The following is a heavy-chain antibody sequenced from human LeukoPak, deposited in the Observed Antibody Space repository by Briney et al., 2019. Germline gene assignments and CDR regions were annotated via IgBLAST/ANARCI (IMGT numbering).Heavy chain of an antibody. CDR1: GGTFISYA. CDR2: IIPIFGTA. CDR3: ARDLRRGYSGYDYYFDY. V-gene: IGHV1-69*13. D-gene: IGHD5-12*01. Sequence: SVKVSCKASGGTFISYAISWVRQAPGQGLEWMGGIIPIFGTANYAQKFQGRVTITADESTSTAYMELSSLRSEDTAVYYCARDLRRGYSGYDYYFDYWGQGTLVTVSS. J-gene: IGHJ4*02.